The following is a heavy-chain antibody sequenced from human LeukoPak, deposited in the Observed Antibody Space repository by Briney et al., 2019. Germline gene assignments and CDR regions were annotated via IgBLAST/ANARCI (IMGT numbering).Heavy chain of an antibody. Sequence: SETLSLTCTVSGGSISSSSYYWGWIRQPPGKGLEWIGSTYYSGSTYYNPSLKSRVTISVDTSKNQFSLKLSSVTAADTAVYYCARVDYSSTWSHDYYYMDVWGKGTTVTVSS. D-gene: IGHD6-13*01. CDR3: ARVDYSSTWSHDYYYMDV. V-gene: IGHV4-39*07. J-gene: IGHJ6*03. CDR2: TYYSGST. CDR1: GGSISSSSYY.